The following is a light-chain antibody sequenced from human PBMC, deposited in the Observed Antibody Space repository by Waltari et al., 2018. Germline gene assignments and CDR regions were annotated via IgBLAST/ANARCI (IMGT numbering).Light chain of an antibody. J-gene: IGLJ3*02. CDR2: VVF. Sequence: QSALTQPASVSGSPGQSITISCAGTSSDVGFYNYVSWYQQHPGKAPKHMIYVVFERPSGVSTRFSGSKSGNTASLTISGLQAEDEADYYCNSYAGSSSWVFGGGTKLTVL. CDR3: NSYAGSSSWV. V-gene: IGLV2-14*01. CDR1: SSDVGFYNY.